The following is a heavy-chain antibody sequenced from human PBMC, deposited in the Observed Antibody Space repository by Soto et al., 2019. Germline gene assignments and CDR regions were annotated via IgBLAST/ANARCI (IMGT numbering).Heavy chain of an antibody. D-gene: IGHD2-15*01. Sequence: GGSLRLSCVASGFIFSDYYMSWIRQTPGRGLEWASYISTNGRNIYYADSVKGRFTISRDNTKNSLYLQMNSLRAEDTAVYYCARLPPPSCSGGSCSPYWGQGXLVTVSS. CDR2: ISTNGRNI. V-gene: IGHV3-11*01. CDR1: GFIFSDYY. J-gene: IGHJ4*02. CDR3: ARLPPPSCSGGSCSPY.